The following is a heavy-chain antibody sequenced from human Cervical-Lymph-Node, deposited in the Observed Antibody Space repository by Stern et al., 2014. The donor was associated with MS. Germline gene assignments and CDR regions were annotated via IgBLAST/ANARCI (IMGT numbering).Heavy chain of an antibody. D-gene: IGHD1-26*01. CDR2: IHDSGST. J-gene: IGHJ5*02. V-gene: IGHV4-61*02. Sequence: QVQLVQSGPGLVKPSQTLSLTCTVSGGSISSSGYYWSWIRQPADKGREWIGRIHDSGSTYYNPSLKSRVTISMDTAKNQSSPKLTSLTAADTAVYYCATTRWDLFTWNWFDPWGQGTLVTVSS. CDR1: GGSISSSGYY. CDR3: ATTRWDLFTWNWFDP.